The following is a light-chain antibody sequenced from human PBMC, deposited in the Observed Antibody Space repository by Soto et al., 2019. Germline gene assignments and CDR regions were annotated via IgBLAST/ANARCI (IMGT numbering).Light chain of an antibody. CDR2: AAS. Sequence: TQSPGTLSLSPGERATLSCRASQNVISSWLAWYQQKPGKAPKLLIYAASSLQSGVPSRFSGSGSGTDFTLTISRLQPEDFATYYCQQANSFPYTFGQGTKLDIK. CDR3: QQANSFPYT. V-gene: IGKV1-12*01. CDR1: QNVISSW. J-gene: IGKJ2*01.